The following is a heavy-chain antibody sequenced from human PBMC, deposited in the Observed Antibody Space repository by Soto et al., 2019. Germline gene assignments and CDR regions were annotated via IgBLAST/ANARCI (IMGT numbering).Heavy chain of an antibody. J-gene: IGHJ6*02. CDR2: IIPIFGTA. V-gene: IGHV1-69*12. CDR1: GGTFSSYT. CDR3: ATEGRTGSYSHNATDV. D-gene: IGHD3-10*01. Sequence: QVQLVQSGAEVKKPGSSVKVSCKASGGTFSSYTITWVRQAPGQGLEWMGGIIPIFGTAYYAQKFQGRVTITADESTSXDYMKLSSQRSEQTAVYYCATEGRTGSYSHNATDVWGQGTQVTVSS.